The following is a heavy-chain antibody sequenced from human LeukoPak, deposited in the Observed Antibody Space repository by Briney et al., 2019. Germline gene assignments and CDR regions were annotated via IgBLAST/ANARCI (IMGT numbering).Heavy chain of an antibody. CDR2: INHSGSI. J-gene: IGHJ4*02. CDR1: GGSFSGYY. Sequence: SETLSLTCAVYGGSFSGYYWSWIRQPPGKGLEWIGEINHSGSINYNPSLKSRVTISVDTSKNQFSLKLSSVTAADTAVYYCARRSGWSHPFDYWGQGTLVTVSS. D-gene: IGHD6-19*01. CDR3: ARRSGWSHPFDY. V-gene: IGHV4-34*01.